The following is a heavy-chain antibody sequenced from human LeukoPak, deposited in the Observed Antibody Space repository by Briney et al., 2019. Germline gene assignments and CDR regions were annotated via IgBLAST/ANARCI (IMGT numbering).Heavy chain of an antibody. J-gene: IGHJ3*02. CDR3: ARVLSYRPYDAFDI. D-gene: IGHD1-26*01. CDR2: IYHSGST. CDR1: GYSISSGYY. Sequence: SAETLSLTCTVSGYSISSGYYWGWIRQPPGKGLEWIGNIYHSGSTYYNPSLKSRVTMSVDTSKNQFSLKLSSVTAVDTAVYYCARVLSYRPYDAFDIWGQGTMVTVSS. V-gene: IGHV4-38-2*02.